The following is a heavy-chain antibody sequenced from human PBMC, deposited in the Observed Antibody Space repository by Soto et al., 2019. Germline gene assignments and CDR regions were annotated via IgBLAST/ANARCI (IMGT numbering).Heavy chain of an antibody. CDR1: GYTFTSYG. CDR3: ASLLRDFDWFLHYYFDY. CDR2: ISAYNGNT. D-gene: IGHD3-9*01. V-gene: IGHV1-18*01. J-gene: IGHJ4*02. Sequence: QVQLVQSGAEVKKPGASVRVSCKASGYTFTSYGITWVRQAPGQGLEWMGWISAYNGNTNYAQKLQGRVSMTTDTSTSTAYMELRSLRSDDTGVYYCASLLRDFDWFLHYYFDYWGQGTLVTVSS.